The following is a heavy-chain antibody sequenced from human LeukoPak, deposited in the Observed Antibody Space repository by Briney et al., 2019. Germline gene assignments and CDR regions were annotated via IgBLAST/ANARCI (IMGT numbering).Heavy chain of an antibody. CDR3: ARRMTSAYYYGMDV. CDR2: ISAYNGNT. CDR1: GYTFTSYG. J-gene: IGHJ6*02. Sequence: ASVKVSCKASGYTFTSYGISWVRQAPGQGLEWMGWISAYNGNTNYAQKLQGRVTMTTDTSTSTAYMGLRSLRSDDTAVYYCARRMTSAYYYGMDVWGQGTTVTVSS. D-gene: IGHD4-11*01. V-gene: IGHV1-18*01.